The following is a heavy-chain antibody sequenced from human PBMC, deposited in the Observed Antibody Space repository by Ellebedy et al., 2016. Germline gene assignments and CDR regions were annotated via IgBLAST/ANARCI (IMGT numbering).Heavy chain of an antibody. J-gene: IGHJ4*02. V-gene: IGHV3-23*01. CDR1: GFTFSNYA. CDR3: TKGGLSTGHILHDY. CDR2: ISGSGIST. Sequence: GESLKISCAASGFTFSNYAVSWVRQAPGKGLEWVSSISGSGISTYYTDSVEGRFTISRDNSKNTLYLQMNSLGAEDTAIYYCTKGGLSTGHILHDYWGQGSQVTVSS. D-gene: IGHD3-16*02.